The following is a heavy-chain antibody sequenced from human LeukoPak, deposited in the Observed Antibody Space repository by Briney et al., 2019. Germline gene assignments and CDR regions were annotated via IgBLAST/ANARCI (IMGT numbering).Heavy chain of an antibody. CDR3: ARGYDFWSGYTLDY. CDR2: IYHSGST. J-gene: IGHJ4*02. V-gene: IGHV4-38-2*01. CDR1: GYSISSGYY. Sequence: PSETLSLTCAVSGYSISSGYYWGWIRQPPGKGLEWIGSIYHSGSTFYNPSLKSRVTISVDTSKNQFSLKLSSVTAADTAVYYCARGYDFWSGYTLDYWGQGTLVTVSS. D-gene: IGHD3-3*01.